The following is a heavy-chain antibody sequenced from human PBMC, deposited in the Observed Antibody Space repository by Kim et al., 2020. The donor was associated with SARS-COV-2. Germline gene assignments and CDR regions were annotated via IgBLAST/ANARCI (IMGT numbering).Heavy chain of an antibody. Sequence: ASVKVSCKASGYTFTGYYMHWVRQAPGQGLEWMGWINPNSGGTNYAQKFQGWVTMTRDTSISTAYMELSRLRSDDTAVYYCARGVLGFRRAPSIAAAGRVGYMDVWGKGTTVTVSS. D-gene: IGHD6-13*01. V-gene: IGHV1-2*04. J-gene: IGHJ6*03. CDR2: INPNSGGT. CDR1: GYTFTGYY. CDR3: ARGVLGFRRAPSIAAAGRVGYMDV.